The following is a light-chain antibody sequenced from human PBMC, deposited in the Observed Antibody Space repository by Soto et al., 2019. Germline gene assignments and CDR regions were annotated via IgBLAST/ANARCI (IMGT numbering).Light chain of an antibody. CDR1: QSISSW. CDR2: KTS. CDR3: QQYNDYWT. Sequence: DIQMTQSPSTLSASVGDRVTITCRASQSISSWLAWYQQKPGRAPKLLIYKTSSLESGVASRFSGSGSGREFTLTIISLQPDDFATYYCQQYNDYWTFGQGTKVVIK. J-gene: IGKJ1*01. V-gene: IGKV1-5*03.